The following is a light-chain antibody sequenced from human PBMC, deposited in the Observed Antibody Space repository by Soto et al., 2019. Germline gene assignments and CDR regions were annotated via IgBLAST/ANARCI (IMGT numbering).Light chain of an antibody. CDR1: SSHIGAGYD. CDR2: GNS. J-gene: IGLJ2*01. V-gene: IGLV1-40*01. Sequence: QSVLTQPPSVAGAPGQRVTISCTRSSSHIGAGYDVHWYQQHPGTAPKLLIHGNSNRPSGVPDRFSGSKSDTSASLAITGLQAEDEADYYCQSYDSSLSGSVFGGGTKGTVL. CDR3: QSYDSSLSGSV.